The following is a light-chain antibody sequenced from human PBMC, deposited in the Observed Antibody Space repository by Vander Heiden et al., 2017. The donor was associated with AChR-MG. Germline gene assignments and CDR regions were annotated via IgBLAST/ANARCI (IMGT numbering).Light chain of an antibody. CDR1: NIGSES. CDR2: DDS. V-gene: IGLV3-21*02. J-gene: IGLJ2*01. Sequence: SAVLTQPPSVSVAPGPTARITCGGNNIGSESVHWYQQKPGQAPMLVIFDDSDRAPGSPERISGSKTGNTATLTISRVEAGDEADYYCHIWDSSSDHVLFGGGTKLTAL. CDR3: HIWDSSSDHVL.